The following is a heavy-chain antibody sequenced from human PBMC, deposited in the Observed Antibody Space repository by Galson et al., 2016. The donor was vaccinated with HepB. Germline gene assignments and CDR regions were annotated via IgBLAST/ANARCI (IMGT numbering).Heavy chain of an antibody. J-gene: IGHJ6*02. D-gene: IGHD3-22*01. CDR2: IYYGGST. Sequence: ETLSLTCAAHGGSFSGYYWTWIRQPPGKGLEWIGEIYYGGSTTYNSSLKSRLTISIDTSKNQFSLNLNSVTAADTAVYYCARLSYYFPNYGLDVWCQGTTVTVSS. V-gene: IGHV4-34*01. CDR1: GGSFSGYY. CDR3: ARLSYYFPNYGLDV.